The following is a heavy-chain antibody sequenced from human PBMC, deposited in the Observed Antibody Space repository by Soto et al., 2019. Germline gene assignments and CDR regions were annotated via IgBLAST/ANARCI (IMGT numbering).Heavy chain of an antibody. CDR1: GYTFTSYA. CDR3: ARDPSCYGMDV. J-gene: IGHJ6*02. CDR2: INAGNGNT. V-gene: IGHV1-3*05. Sequence: QVQLVQSGAEEKKPGASVKVSCKASGYTFTSYAMHWVRQAPGQRLEWMGWINAGNGNTKYSQKFQGRVTITRDTSASTAYMQLSSLRSEDTAVYSCARDPSCYGMDVWGQGTTVTVSS. D-gene: IGHD1-26*01.